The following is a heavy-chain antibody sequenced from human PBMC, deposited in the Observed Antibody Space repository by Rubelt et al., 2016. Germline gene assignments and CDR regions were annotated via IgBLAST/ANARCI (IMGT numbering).Heavy chain of an antibody. CDR2: INAGNGNT. CDR1: GYSFTTYS. D-gene: IGHD6-19*01. J-gene: IGHJ4*02. V-gene: IGHV1-3*01. CDR3: ATGYSSGWYVAY. Sequence: QVQLVQSGAEVKKPGASVKVSCKAAGYSFTTYSIHWVRQAPGQRLEWMGWINAGNGNTKYSQKFQVRVTSTRDKSAITAYRELSSLRSEDTAIYYCATGYSSGWYVAYWGQGTLVTVSS.